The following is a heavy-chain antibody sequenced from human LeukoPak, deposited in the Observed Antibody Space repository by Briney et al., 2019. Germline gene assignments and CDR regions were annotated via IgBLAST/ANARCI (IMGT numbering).Heavy chain of an antibody. D-gene: IGHD2-2*01. CDR3: ARASQDCSSTSCYFSVYYYYMDV. V-gene: IGHV1-8*03. CDR2: MNPNSGNT. CDR1: GYTFTSYD. Sequence: ASVKVSCKASGYTFTSYDINWVRQATGQGLEWMGWMNPNSGNTGYAQKFQGRVTITRNTSISTAYMELSSLRSEDTAVYYCARASQDCSSTSCYFSVYYYYMDVWGKGTTVTVSS. J-gene: IGHJ6*03.